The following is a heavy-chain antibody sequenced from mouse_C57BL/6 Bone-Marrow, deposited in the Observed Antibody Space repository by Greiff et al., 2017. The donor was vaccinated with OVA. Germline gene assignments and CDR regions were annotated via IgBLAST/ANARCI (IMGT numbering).Heavy chain of an antibody. Sequence: VQLQQPGAELVKPGASVKLSCKASGYTFTSYWMHWVKQRPGRGLEWIGRIDPRDGSTKYNEKFKGKATLTVDTSSSTAYMELHSLTSEDSAVYFCARLWLLRRWYFDVWGTGTTVTVSS. CDR2: IDPRDGST. CDR3: ARLWLLRRWYFDV. CDR1: GYTFTSYW. J-gene: IGHJ1*03. V-gene: IGHV1-62-3*01. D-gene: IGHD2-3*01.